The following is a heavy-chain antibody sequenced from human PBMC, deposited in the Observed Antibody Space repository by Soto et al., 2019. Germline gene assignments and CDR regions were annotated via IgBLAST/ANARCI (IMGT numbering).Heavy chain of an antibody. CDR2: ISGSGGST. J-gene: IGHJ4*02. Sequence: PGGSLRLSCVVSGFTVSSSNYMSWVRQAPGKGLEWFSAISGSGGSTYYADSVKGRFTISRDNSKNTLYLQMNSLRAEDTAVYYCAKDPPDILTGYYGPLNLAPLDYWGQGTLVTVSS. CDR1: GFTVSSSNY. D-gene: IGHD3-9*01. V-gene: IGHV3-23*01. CDR3: AKDPPDILTGYYGPLNLAPLDY.